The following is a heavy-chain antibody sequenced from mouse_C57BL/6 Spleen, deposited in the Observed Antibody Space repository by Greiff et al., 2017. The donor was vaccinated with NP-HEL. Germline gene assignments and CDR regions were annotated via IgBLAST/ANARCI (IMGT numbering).Heavy chain of an antibody. J-gene: IGHJ3*01. CDR1: GYSITSGYY. CDR2: ISYDGSN. V-gene: IGHV3-6*01. Sequence: EVQLQQSGPGLVKPSQSLSLTCSVTGYSITSGYYWNWIRQFPGNKLEWMGYISYDGSNNYNPYLKNRISITRDTSKNQFFLKLNSVTTEDTATYYCAGICYGAWFAYWGQGTLVTVSA. CDR3: AGICYGAWFAY. D-gene: IGHD2-13*01.